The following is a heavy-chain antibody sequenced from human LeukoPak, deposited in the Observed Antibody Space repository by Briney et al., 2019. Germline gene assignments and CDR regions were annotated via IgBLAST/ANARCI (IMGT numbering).Heavy chain of an antibody. V-gene: IGHV4-31*03. CDR2: IHYSGST. J-gene: IGHJ4*02. D-gene: IGHD3-3*01. Sequence: SETLSLTCTVSGGSISSGGYYWSWLRQHPGKGLEWIGYIHYSGSTYYNPSLKSRVTISVDTSKNQFSLKLSSVTAADTAVYYCARWQGFWSAIDYWGQGTLVTVSS. CDR1: GGSISSGGYY. CDR3: ARWQGFWSAIDY.